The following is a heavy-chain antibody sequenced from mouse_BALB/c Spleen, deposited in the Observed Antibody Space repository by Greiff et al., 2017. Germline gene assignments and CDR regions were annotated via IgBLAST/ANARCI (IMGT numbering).Heavy chain of an antibody. J-gene: IGHJ2*01. CDR3: ARGYYDYFDY. D-gene: IGHD2-4*01. CDR1: GFTFSSYA. CDR2: ISSGGSYT. Sequence: EVKLVESGGGLVKPGGSLKLSCAASGFTFSSYAMSWVRQSPEKRLEWVAEISSGGSYTYYPDTVTGRFTISRDNAKNTLYLEMSSLRSEDTAMYYCARGYYDYFDYWGQGTTLTVSS. V-gene: IGHV5-9-4*01.